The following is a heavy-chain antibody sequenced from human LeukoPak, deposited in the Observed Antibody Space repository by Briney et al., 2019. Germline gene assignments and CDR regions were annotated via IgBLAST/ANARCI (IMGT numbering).Heavy chain of an antibody. V-gene: IGHV3-23*01. CDR3: AKGGLVHRFDP. CDR1: GFSLSSYG. CDR2: LSDRGGGT. J-gene: IGHJ5*02. Sequence: SGGSLRLSCAASGFSLSSYGMTWVRQAPGKGLEWVSTLSDRGGGTYYADSVKGRFTISRDNSKNTLYLQMNSLRADDTAVYYCAKGGLVHRFDPWGQGTLVTVSS.